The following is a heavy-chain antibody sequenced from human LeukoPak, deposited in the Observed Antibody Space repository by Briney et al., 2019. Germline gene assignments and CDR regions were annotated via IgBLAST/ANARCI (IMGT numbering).Heavy chain of an antibody. CDR3: ARGGYSSGWYENSLFDC. V-gene: IGHV1-2*02. Sequence: ASVKVSCKASGYTFTGYYIHWVRQAPGQGLEWMGWINPNSGGTNYAQKFQGRVTMTTDTSTSTAYMELRSLRSDDTAVYYCARGGYSSGWYENSLFDCWGQGTLVTVSS. CDR2: INPNSGGT. J-gene: IGHJ4*02. D-gene: IGHD6-19*01. CDR1: GYTFTGYY.